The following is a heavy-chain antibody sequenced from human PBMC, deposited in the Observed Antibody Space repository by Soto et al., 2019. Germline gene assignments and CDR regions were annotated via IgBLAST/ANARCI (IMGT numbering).Heavy chain of an antibody. CDR1: GGTFSSYA. CDR3: AREYYYDSSGYASDAFYI. CDR2: IIPIFGTA. Sequence: GASVKVSCKASGGTFSSYAISWVRQAPGQGLEWMGGIIPIFGTANYAQKFQGRVTITADKSTSTAYMELSSLRSEDTAVYYCAREYYYDSSGYASDAFYIWGQGIMVTVSS. D-gene: IGHD3-22*01. J-gene: IGHJ3*02. V-gene: IGHV1-69*06.